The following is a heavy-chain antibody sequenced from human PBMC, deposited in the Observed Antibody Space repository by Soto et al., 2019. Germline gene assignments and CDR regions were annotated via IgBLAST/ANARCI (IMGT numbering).Heavy chain of an antibody. CDR1: GYTFTSYD. Sequence: QVQLVQSGAEVKKPGASVKVSCKASGYTFTSYDINWVRQATGQGLEWMGWMNPNSGNTGYAQKFQGRVTMTRNTSISTAYMELSSLRSEDTAVYYCARRGAVRGITDDDAFDIWGQGTMVTLSS. J-gene: IGHJ3*02. D-gene: IGHD3-10*01. CDR2: MNPNSGNT. CDR3: ARRGAVRGITDDDAFDI. V-gene: IGHV1-8*01.